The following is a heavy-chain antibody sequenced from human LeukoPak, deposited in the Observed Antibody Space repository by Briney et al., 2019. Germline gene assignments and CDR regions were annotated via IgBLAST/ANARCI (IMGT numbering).Heavy chain of an antibody. J-gene: IGHJ5*02. D-gene: IGHD3-22*01. V-gene: IGHV4-39*01. Sequence: SETLSLTCTVSGGFISSSSYYWGWIRQPPGKGLEWIGSIYYSGSTYYNPSLKSRVTISVDTSKNQFSLKLSSVTAADTAVYYCASEYYYDSSGYLNWFDPWGQGTLVTVSS. CDR3: ASEYYYDSSGYLNWFDP. CDR1: GGFISSSSYY. CDR2: IYYSGST.